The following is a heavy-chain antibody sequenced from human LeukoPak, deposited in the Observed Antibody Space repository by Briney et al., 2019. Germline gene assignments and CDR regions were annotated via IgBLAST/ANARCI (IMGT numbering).Heavy chain of an antibody. J-gene: IGHJ5*02. CDR2: IYYSGST. D-gene: IGHD6-19*01. Sequence: PSETLSLTCTVSGGSISSSSYYWGWIRQPPGKGLEWIGSIYYSGSTYYNPSLKSRVTISVDTSKNQFSLKLSSVTAADTAVYYCARDPVAGKSNNWFDPWGQGTLVTVSS. V-gene: IGHV4-39*07. CDR1: GGSISSSSYY. CDR3: ARDPVAGKSNNWFDP.